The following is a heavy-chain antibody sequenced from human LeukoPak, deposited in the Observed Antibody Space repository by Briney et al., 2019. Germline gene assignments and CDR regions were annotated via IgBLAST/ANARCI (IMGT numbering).Heavy chain of an antibody. V-gene: IGHV3-7*01. Sequence: GGCLRQSCSASGFTFSSHWMSCVRQTPGKGLEWVANINKDGSEKYYTDSVRGRFTISRDNARNSLSLQMTRLRVEDTAVYYCARELVGGPAVYLQKWGQDTVDSVSS. D-gene: IGHD2-15*01. J-gene: IGHJ1*01. CDR2: INKDGSEK. CDR1: GFTFSSHW. CDR3: ARELVGGPAVYLQK.